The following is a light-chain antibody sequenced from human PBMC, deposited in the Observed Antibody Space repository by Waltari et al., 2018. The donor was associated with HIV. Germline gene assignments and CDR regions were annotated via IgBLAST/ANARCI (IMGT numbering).Light chain of an antibody. Sequence: DIQMTQSPSTLSASVGDRVTISCRASQSVSSWLAWYQQKPGRVPKVLIDKASSLESGVPSRISGSGSGTKYTLTISSLQSEDDGTYYCQQYNSYSCAFGQGTKVEIK. J-gene: IGKJ2*02. CDR3: QQYNSYSCA. V-gene: IGKV1-5*03. CDR2: KAS. CDR1: QSVSSW.